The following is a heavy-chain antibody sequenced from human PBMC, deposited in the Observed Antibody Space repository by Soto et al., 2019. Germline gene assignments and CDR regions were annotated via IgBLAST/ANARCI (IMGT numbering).Heavy chain of an antibody. CDR3: ARVELRRKPWYNWFDP. CDR2: IIPIFGTA. Sequence: ASVKVSCKASGGTFSSYAISWVRQAPGQGLEWMGGIIPIFGTANYAQKFQGRVTITADESTSTAYMELSSLRSEDTAVYYCARVELRRKPWYNWFDPWGQGTLVTVSS. CDR1: GGTFSSYA. J-gene: IGHJ5*02. D-gene: IGHD3-10*01. V-gene: IGHV1-69*13.